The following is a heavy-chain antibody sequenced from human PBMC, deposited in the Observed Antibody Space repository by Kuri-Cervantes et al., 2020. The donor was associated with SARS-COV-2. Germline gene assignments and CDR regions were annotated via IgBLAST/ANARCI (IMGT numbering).Heavy chain of an antibody. CDR3: TSTHYYDNSRNIPNY. J-gene: IGHJ4*02. D-gene: IGHD3-22*01. V-gene: IGHV3-30*03. Sequence: GESLKISCVASRFMFSCDRMNWVRQAPGKGLEWVAVISYDGSNKYYADSVKGRFTISRDNSKNTLYLQMNSLRAEDTAVYFCTSTHYYDNSRNIPNYWGQGALVTVSS. CDR2: ISYDGSNK. CDR1: RFMFSCDR.